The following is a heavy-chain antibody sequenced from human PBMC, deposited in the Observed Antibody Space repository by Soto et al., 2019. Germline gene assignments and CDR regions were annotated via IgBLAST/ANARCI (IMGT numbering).Heavy chain of an antibody. J-gene: IGHJ3*02. CDR2: IFSDGEK. D-gene: IGHD3-3*01. CDR3: ARIQTDFWSGSDGGAFDI. Sequence: QVTLKESGPVLVKPTETLTLTCTVSAFSLSNASMGVSWIRQPPGKALEWLAHIFSDGEKSYTTSLRSRLTISKDTSKSQVVRTMTNMDPVDTATYYCARIQTDFWSGSDGGAFDIWGQGTMVTVSS. V-gene: IGHV2-26*01. CDR1: AFSLSNASMG.